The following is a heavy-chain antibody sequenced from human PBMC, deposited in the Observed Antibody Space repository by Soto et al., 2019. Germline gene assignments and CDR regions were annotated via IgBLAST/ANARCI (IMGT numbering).Heavy chain of an antibody. J-gene: IGHJ5*02. Sequence: QITLKESGPTLVKPTQTLTLTCTFSGFSLSTSGVGVGWIRQPPGKALEWLALIYWDDDKRYSPSLKSRLTITKDTSKNQVVLTMTNMDPVDTATYYCAHRQPLKRAVTRGWGWFDPWGQGTLVTVSS. V-gene: IGHV2-5*02. CDR2: IYWDDDK. CDR3: AHRQPLKRAVTRGWGWFDP. CDR1: GFSLSTSGVG. D-gene: IGHD4-17*01.